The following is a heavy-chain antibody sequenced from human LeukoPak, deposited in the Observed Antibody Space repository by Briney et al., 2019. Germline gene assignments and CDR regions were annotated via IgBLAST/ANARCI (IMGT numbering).Heavy chain of an antibody. CDR2: INPSGGST. V-gene: IGHV1-46*01. CDR3: ARLGQGKTYYYGMDV. D-gene: IGHD3-10*01. J-gene: IGHJ6*02. CDR1: GYTFTSYY. Sequence: ASVKVSCKASGYTFTSYYMHWVRQAPGQGLEWMGIINPSGGSTSYAQKFQGRVTMTRDTSTSTVYMELSSLRSEDTAVYYCARLGQGKTYYYGMDVWGQGTTVTVSS.